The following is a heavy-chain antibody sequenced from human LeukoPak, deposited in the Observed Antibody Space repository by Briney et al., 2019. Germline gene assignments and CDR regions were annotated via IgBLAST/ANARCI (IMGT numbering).Heavy chain of an antibody. V-gene: IGHV4-38-2*01. CDR2: IYHSGST. CDR1: GYSISSGYC. Sequence: PSETLSLTCAVSGYSISSGYCWGWIRQPPGKGLEWIGSIYHSGSTYYNPSLKSRVTISVGTSKNQFSLKLSSVTAADTAVYYCASLPSSGWYFPTKFDYWGQGTLVTVSS. D-gene: IGHD6-19*01. CDR3: ASLPSSGWYFPTKFDY. J-gene: IGHJ4*02.